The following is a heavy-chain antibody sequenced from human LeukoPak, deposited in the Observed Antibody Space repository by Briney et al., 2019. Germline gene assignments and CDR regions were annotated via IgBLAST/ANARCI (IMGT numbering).Heavy chain of an antibody. CDR3: ARVRSGFKYWYFDL. CDR1: GGSISSYY. Sequence: SETLSLTCTVSGGSISSYYWSWIRQPPGKGLEWIGYIYYSGSTNYNPSLKSRVTISVDTSKNQFSLKLSSVTAADTAVYYCARVRSGFKYWYFDLWGRGTLVSVSS. J-gene: IGHJ2*01. CDR2: IYYSGST. V-gene: IGHV4-59*01.